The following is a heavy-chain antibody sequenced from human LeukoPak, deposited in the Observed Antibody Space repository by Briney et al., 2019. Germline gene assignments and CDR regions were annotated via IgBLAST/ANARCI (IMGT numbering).Heavy chain of an antibody. CDR2: INSDGSST. D-gene: IGHD3-22*01. Sequence: GGSLRLSCAASGFTFSSYWVHWVRQAPGKGLVWVSRINSDGSSTSYADSVKGRFTISRDNAKNTLYLQMNSLRAEDTAVYYCARGDPVVVITSNWFDPWGQGTLVTVSS. V-gene: IGHV3-74*01. CDR1: GFTFSSYW. J-gene: IGHJ5*02. CDR3: ARGDPVVVITSNWFDP.